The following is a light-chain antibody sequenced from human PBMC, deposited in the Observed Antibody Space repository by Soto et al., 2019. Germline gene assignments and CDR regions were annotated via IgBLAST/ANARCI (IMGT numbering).Light chain of an antibody. CDR1: SSDVGNYKY. V-gene: IGLV2-14*01. CDR3: FSYTSSGTYV. CDR2: EVS. J-gene: IGLJ1*01. Sequence: QSVLTQPASVSGSPGQSITISCTGTSSDVGNYKYVSWYQQHPGKSPKLMIYEVSNWPSGVSNRFSGSKSGNTASMTISGLQAEEETDYYCFSYTSSGTYVFGTGTKVTVL.